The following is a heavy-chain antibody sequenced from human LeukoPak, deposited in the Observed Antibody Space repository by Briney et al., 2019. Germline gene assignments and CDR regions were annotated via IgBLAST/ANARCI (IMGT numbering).Heavy chain of an antibody. V-gene: IGHV1-46*01. CDR3: ARETPGRALGSHGFGAPNWFDP. D-gene: IGHD5-18*01. CDR1: GYTFTSYY. J-gene: IGHJ5*02. Sequence: ASVKVSCKASGYTFTSYYMHWVRQAPGQGLEWMGIINPSGGSTSYAQKFQGRVTMTRDTSTSTVYMELSSLRSEDTAVYYCARETPGRALGSHGFGAPNWFDPWGQGTLVTVSS. CDR2: INPSGGST.